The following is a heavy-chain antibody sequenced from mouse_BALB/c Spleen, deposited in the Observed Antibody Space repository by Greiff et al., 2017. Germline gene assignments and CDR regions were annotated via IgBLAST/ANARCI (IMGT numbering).Heavy chain of an antibody. CDR2: IYPGNSDT. V-gene: IGHV1-5*01. D-gene: IGHD2-4*01. CDR3: TRWDDYDGFAY. Sequence: VQLQQSGTVLARPGASVKMSCKASGYTFTSYWMHWVKQRPGPGLEWIGAIYPGNSDTSYNQKFKGKAKLTAVTSTSTAYMELSSLTNEDSAVSYCTRWDDYDGFAYWGQGTLVTVSA. J-gene: IGHJ3*01. CDR1: GYTFTSYW.